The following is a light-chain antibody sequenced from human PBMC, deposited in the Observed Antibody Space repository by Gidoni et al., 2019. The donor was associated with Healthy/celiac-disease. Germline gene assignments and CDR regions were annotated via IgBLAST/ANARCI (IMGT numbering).Light chain of an antibody. CDR2: LGS. CDR3: MQALQTPLT. CDR1: QSLLHSNGYNY. J-gene: IGKJ4*01. Sequence: DIVMTQSPLSLPVNPGEPASISCRSSQSLLHSNGYNYLDWYLQKPGQSPQLLIYLGSYRAAGVPDRFSGSGSGTDFTLKISRVEAEDVGVYYCMQALQTPLTFGGGTKVEIK. V-gene: IGKV2-28*01.